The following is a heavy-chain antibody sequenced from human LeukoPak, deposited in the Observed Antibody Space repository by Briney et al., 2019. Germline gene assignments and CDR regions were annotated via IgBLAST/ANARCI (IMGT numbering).Heavy chain of an antibody. CDR3: ANYDY. CDR2: ISYDGSNK. Sequence: GGSLRLSCAASGSTFSSYGMHWVRQAPGKGLEWVAVISYDGSNKYYADSVKGRFTISRDNSKNTLYLQMNSLRAEDTAVYYCANYDYWGQGTLVTVST. CDR1: GSTFSSYG. V-gene: IGHV3-30*18. J-gene: IGHJ4*02.